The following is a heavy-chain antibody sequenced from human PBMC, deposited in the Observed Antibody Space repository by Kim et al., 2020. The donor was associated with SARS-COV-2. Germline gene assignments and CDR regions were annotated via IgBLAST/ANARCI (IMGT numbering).Heavy chain of an antibody. V-gene: IGHV4-59*13. CDR1: GGLISSYY. CDR3: ARSGAAASADWFDP. J-gene: IGHJ5*02. CDR2: IYYSGST. D-gene: IGHD6-13*01. Sequence: SETLCLTCIVSGGLISSYYWSWIRQPPGKGLEWIGYIYYSGSTNYNPSLKSRVTISVDTSKNQFSLKLSSVTAADTAVYYCARSGAAASADWFDPWGQGT.